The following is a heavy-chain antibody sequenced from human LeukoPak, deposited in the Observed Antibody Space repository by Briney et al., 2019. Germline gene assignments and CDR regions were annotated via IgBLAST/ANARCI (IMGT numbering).Heavy chain of an antibody. D-gene: IGHD1-26*01. CDR3: ARGPIVGGNTGINYYYGMDV. CDR2: MNPNSGNT. J-gene: IGHJ6*02. CDR1: GHTFTSYD. Sequence: ASVKVSCKDSGHTFTSYDINWVRQATGQGLEWMGWMNPNSGNTGYAQKFQGRVTMTRNTSINTAYMELSSLRSEDTAVYYCARGPIVGGNTGINYYYGMDVWGQGTTVTVSS. V-gene: IGHV1-8*01.